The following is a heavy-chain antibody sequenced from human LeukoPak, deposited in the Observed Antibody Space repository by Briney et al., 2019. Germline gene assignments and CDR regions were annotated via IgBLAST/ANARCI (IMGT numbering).Heavy chain of an antibody. Sequence: PGESLRLSCAASGFTFSSYWMSWVRQAPGKGLEWVANIKQDGTEKNYVDSVKGRFTISRDNAKNSLYLQMNSLRVDDTAVYYCAREGSGSHYPDYWGQGTLVTVSS. CDR1: GFTFSSYW. CDR2: IKQDGTEK. V-gene: IGHV3-7*01. J-gene: IGHJ4*02. D-gene: IGHD3-10*01. CDR3: AREGSGSHYPDY.